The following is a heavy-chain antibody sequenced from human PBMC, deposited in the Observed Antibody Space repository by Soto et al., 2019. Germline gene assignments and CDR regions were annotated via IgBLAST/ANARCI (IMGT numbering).Heavy chain of an antibody. Sequence: PGGSLRLSCAASGFTFSSYAMSWVRQAPGKGLEWVSAISGSGGSTSYADSVKGRFTISRDNSKNTLYLQMNSLRAEDTAVYYCATGQGFYYYYGMDVWGQGTTVTVSS. V-gene: IGHV3-23*01. CDR1: GFTFSSYA. CDR3: ATGQGFYYYYGMDV. J-gene: IGHJ6*02. CDR2: ISGSGGST.